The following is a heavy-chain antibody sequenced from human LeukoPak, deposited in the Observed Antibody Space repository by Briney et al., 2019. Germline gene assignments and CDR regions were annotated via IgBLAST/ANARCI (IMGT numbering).Heavy chain of an antibody. CDR1: GFTFSSYA. Sequence: PGGSLRLSCAASGFTFSSYAMSWVRQAPGKGLEWVSAISGSGGSTYYADSVKGRFTISRDNAKNSLYLQMNSLRAEDTAVYYCARDEIETNSNWFDPWGQRTLVTVSS. CDR3: ARDEIETNSNWFDP. D-gene: IGHD4-11*01. CDR2: ISGSGGST. V-gene: IGHV3-23*01. J-gene: IGHJ5*02.